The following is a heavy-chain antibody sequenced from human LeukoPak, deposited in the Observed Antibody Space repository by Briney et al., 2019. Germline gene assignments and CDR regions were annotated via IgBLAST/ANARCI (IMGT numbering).Heavy chain of an antibody. CDR1: GFTFSSYA. D-gene: IGHD3-3*01. CDR3: AKDFWSGYHSGYFDY. Sequence: GGSLRLSCAASGFTFSSYAMNWVRQAPEKGLEWVSGISGSGGSTFYGDSVKGRFTISRDNSKNTLYLLMNSLRAEDTAVYYCAKDFWSGYHSGYFDYWGQGTLVTVSS. CDR2: ISGSGGST. J-gene: IGHJ4*02. V-gene: IGHV3-23*01.